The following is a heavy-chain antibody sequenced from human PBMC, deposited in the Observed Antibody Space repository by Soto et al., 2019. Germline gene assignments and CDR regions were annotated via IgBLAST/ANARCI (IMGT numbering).Heavy chain of an antibody. CDR2: IRSKANSYAT. V-gene: IGHV3-73*01. CDR3: TRRAGDNFDY. Sequence: GGSLRLSCAASGFTFSGSAMHWVRQASGKGLEWIGRIRSKANSYATAYAASVKGRFTISRDDSKNTAYLQMNSLKTEDTDVSSCTRRAGDNFDYWGQGTLVTVSS. D-gene: IGHD7-27*01. CDR1: GFTFSGSA. J-gene: IGHJ4*02.